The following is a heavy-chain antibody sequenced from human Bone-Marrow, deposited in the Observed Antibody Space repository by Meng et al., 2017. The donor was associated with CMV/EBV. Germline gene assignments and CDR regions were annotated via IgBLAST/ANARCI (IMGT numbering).Heavy chain of an antibody. J-gene: IGHJ3*02. CDR1: GFTFDDYA. CDR3: AKDICSSTSCYNDAFDI. CDR2: ISWDGHSI. Sequence: GESLKIACAASGFTFDDYAMHWVRRTPGKGLEWVSLISWDGHSIYYADSVKGRFTISRDNSKKPLHLQMTSLRTDDTALYYCAKDICSSTSCYNDAFDIWGQGTMVTVSS. V-gene: IGHV3-43D*03. D-gene: IGHD2-2*02.